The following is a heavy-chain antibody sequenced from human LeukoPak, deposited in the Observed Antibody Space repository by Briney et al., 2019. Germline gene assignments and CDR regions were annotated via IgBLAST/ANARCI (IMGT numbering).Heavy chain of an antibody. Sequence: PSETLSLTCTVSGGSISSSSYYWGWIRQPPGKGLEWIGYIYYSGSTYYNPSLKSRVTISVDTSKNQFSLKLGSVTAADTAVYYCATVDTDKYYYYGMDVWGQGTTVTVSS. CDR2: IYYSGST. D-gene: IGHD5-18*01. V-gene: IGHV4-30-4*08. CDR1: GGSISSSSYY. CDR3: ATVDTDKYYYYGMDV. J-gene: IGHJ6*02.